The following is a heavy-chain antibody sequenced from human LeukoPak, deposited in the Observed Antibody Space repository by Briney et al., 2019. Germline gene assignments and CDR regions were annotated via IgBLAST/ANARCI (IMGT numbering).Heavy chain of an antibody. D-gene: IGHD3-22*01. CDR2: ISSSSSYI. V-gene: IGHV3-21*01. CDR3: ARDQLAYYDSSGYYCPIDY. CDR1: GFTSSSYS. Sequence: PGGSLRLSCAASGFTSSSYSMNWVRQAPGKGLEWVSSISSSSSYIYYADSVKGRFTISRDNAKNSLYLQMNSLRAEDTAVYYCARDQLAYYDSSGYYCPIDYWGQGTLVTVSS. J-gene: IGHJ4*02.